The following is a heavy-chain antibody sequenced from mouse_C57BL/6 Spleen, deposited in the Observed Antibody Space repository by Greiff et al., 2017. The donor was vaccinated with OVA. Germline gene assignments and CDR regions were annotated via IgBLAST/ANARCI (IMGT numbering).Heavy chain of an antibody. Sequence: VPLQQSGPGLVQPSQSLSITCTVSGFSFTSYGVHWVRPSPGKGLELLVVIWSGGSTDYNAAFISRLSISKDNSKSQVFFKMNSLQADDTAIYYCARTDYYAYAMDYWGQGTSVTVSS. CDR1: GFSFTSYG. D-gene: IGHD1-1*01. J-gene: IGHJ4*01. CDR2: IWSGGST. CDR3: ARTDYYAYAMDY. V-gene: IGHV2-2*01.